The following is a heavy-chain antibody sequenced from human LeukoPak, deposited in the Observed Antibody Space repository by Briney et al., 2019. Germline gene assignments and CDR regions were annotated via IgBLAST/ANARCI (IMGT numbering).Heavy chain of an antibody. CDR3: ARAYYYDSSGYLYYFDY. CDR1: GYSFTNYW. V-gene: IGHV5-51*01. J-gene: IGHJ4*02. Sequence: GESLKISCKVSGYSFTNYWIGWVRQMPGKGLEWMGIIYPGDSNTRDNPSFQGQVTISADKSISTAYLQWSSLKASDTAMYYCARAYYYDSSGYLYYFDYWGQGTLVTVSS. D-gene: IGHD3-22*01. CDR2: IYPGDSNT.